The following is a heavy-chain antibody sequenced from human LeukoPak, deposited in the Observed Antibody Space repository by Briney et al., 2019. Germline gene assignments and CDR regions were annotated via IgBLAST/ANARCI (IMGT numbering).Heavy chain of an antibody. CDR2: VYSGGST. J-gene: IGHJ4*02. CDR3: ARGPAAVLLDTYG. Sequence: TGGPLRLSCTASGFIVTDNYINWVRQAPGKGLEWVSLVYSGGSTHYADSVKGRFTISRDSSKNMVYLQMNSLRAEDTAIYYCARGPAAVLLDTYGWGQGTLVTVSS. D-gene: IGHD2-15*01. CDR1: GFIVTDNY. V-gene: IGHV3-66*01.